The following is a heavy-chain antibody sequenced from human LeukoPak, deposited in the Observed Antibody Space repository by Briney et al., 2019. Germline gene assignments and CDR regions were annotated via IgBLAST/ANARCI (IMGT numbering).Heavy chain of an antibody. J-gene: IGHJ6*02. Sequence: SETLSLTRAVYGGSFSGSYWRWLRQPAGRGGEWMGEINHRENTNYTTSHKSRVTIAVDTSNNHFSLKLSSLTAAATAVYYFAKSFWSGYWYYGMDVWGQGTTVTVSS. CDR1: GGSFSGSY. D-gene: IGHD3-3*01. V-gene: IGHV4-34*01. CDR2: INHRENT. CDR3: AKSFWSGYWYYGMDV.